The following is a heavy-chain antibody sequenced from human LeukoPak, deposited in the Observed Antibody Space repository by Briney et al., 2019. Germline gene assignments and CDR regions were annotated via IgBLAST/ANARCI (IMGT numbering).Heavy chain of an antibody. J-gene: IGHJ4*02. CDR1: GFTFSSYG. CDR3: AKGSYYDSSGSFYFDY. V-gene: IGHV3-30*18. D-gene: IGHD3-22*01. CDR2: ISNDGSNK. Sequence: GGSPRLSCAASGFTFSSYGMHWVRQAPGKGLEWVAVISNDGSNKHYGDSVKGRFTISRDNSKNTLYVQVNSLGTEDTAAYYCAKGSYYDSSGSFYFDYWGQGTLVTVSS.